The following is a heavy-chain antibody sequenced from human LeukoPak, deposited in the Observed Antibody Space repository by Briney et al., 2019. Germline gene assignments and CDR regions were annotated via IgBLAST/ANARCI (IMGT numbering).Heavy chain of an antibody. D-gene: IGHD2-2*01. J-gene: IGHJ5*02. CDR3: ARHWRVPLVPAAIDWFDP. Sequence: MSSETLSLTCAVYGGSFSGYYWSWIRQPPGKGLEWIGEINHSGSTNYNPSLKSRVTISVDTSKNQFSLKLSSVTAADTAVYYCARHWRVPLVPAAIDWFDPWGQGTLVTVSS. CDR1: GGSFSGYY. V-gene: IGHV4-34*01. CDR2: INHSGST.